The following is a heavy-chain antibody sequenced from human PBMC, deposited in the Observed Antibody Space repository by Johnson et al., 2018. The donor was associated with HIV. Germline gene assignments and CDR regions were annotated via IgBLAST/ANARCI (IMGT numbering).Heavy chain of an antibody. D-gene: IGHD6-6*01. J-gene: IGHJ3*02. Sequence: VQLVESGGVLVQPGRSLRLSCAASGFTFDDYAMHWVRQAPGTGLAWVSGLSWNSGSIGYADSVKGRFTISRDNAKNSLYLQMNSLRAEDTALYYCAKVHSSSSLNGAFDIWGQGTMVTVSS. CDR3: AKVHSSSSLNGAFDI. V-gene: IGHV3-9*01. CDR1: GFTFDDYA. CDR2: LSWNSGSI.